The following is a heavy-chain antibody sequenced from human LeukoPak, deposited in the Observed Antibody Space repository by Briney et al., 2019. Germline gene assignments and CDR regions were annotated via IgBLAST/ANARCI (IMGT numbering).Heavy chain of an antibody. CDR3: ARSSSL. Sequence: SETLSLTCAVYGGSFSGYYWSWIRQPPGKGLEWIREINHSGSTNYNPSLKSRVTISVDTSKNQFSLKLSSVTAADTAVYYCARSSSLWGQGTLVTVSS. V-gene: IGHV4-34*01. D-gene: IGHD6-6*01. CDR2: INHSGST. CDR1: GGSFSGYY. J-gene: IGHJ4*02.